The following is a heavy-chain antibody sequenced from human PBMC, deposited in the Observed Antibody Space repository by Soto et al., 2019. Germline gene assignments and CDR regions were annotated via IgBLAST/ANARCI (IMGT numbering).Heavy chain of an antibody. J-gene: IGHJ3*02. CDR2: INWNSRII. V-gene: IGHV3-9*01. Sequence: VQLVESGGGLVPPGRSLRLSCAASGLTFDDHAMHWVRQAPGKGLEWVSGINWNSRIIVYADSVKGRFSISRDNAKKSLYLQMNSLRADDTALYYCAKDMGATGTQGPVAFDIWGQGTIVTVSS. CDR1: GLTFDDHA. CDR3: AKDMGATGTQGPVAFDI. D-gene: IGHD1-1*01.